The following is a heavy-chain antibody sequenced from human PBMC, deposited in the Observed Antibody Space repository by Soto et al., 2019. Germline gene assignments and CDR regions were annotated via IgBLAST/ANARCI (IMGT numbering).Heavy chain of an antibody. D-gene: IGHD3-3*01. V-gene: IGHV3-23*01. Sequence: ELKLLEIGGGLVQPGGSLRLSCAASEFTFSTYAMTWVRQAPGRGLQWVATISDSGDITYYADSVKGRFTISRDNSRNTLYLQMNRLTAADTAIYYCARDGLTAFGMIPPWDVDVW. CDR1: EFTFSTYA. J-gene: IGHJ6*01. CDR2: ISDSGDIT. CDR3: ARDGLTAFGMIPPWDVDV.